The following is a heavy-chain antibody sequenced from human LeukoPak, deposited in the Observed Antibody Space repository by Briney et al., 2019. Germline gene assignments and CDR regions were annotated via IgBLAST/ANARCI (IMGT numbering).Heavy chain of an antibody. CDR2: INHNGNVN. CDR1: GFTFSSYW. J-gene: IGHJ6*02. D-gene: IGHD3-16*01. CDR3: ARGGGLDV. V-gene: IGHV3-7*03. Sequence: PGGSLRLSCAASGFTFSSYWMNWARQAPGKGLEWVASINHNGNVNYYVDSAKGRFTISRDNAKNLLYLQMSNLRAEDTAVYFCARGGGLDVWGQGATVTVSS.